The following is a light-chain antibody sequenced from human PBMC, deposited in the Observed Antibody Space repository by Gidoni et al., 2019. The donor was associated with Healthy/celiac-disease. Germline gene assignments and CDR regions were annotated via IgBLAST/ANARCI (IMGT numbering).Light chain of an antibody. V-gene: IGKV2-28*01. Sequence: DIVMPQSPLPLPVTPGEPASISCRSSQSLLHSNGYNYLDWYLQKPGQSPQLLIYLGSNRASGVPDRFSGSGSGTDFTLKISRVEAEDVGVYYCMQALQTPTFGQGTRLEIK. CDR2: LGS. J-gene: IGKJ5*01. CDR1: QSLLHSNGYNY. CDR3: MQALQTPT.